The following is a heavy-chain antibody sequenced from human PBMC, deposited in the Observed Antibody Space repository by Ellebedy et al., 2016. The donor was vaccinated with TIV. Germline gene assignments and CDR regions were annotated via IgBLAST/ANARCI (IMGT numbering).Heavy chain of an antibody. CDR1: GFTFTTYA. Sequence: GGSLRLSXAASGFTFTTYAMSWVRQAPGEGLEWVSYISSSSSTIYYADSVKGRFTISRDKAKNSLYLQMNSLRAEDTAVYYCAAAAGAGDDAFDIWGQGTMVTVSS. CDR2: ISSSSSTI. V-gene: IGHV3-48*01. CDR3: AAAAGAGDDAFDI. D-gene: IGHD6-13*01. J-gene: IGHJ3*02.